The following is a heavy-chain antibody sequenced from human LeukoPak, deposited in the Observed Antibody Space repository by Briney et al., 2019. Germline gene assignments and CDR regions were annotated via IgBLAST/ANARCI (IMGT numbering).Heavy chain of an antibody. CDR2: IYNDGSTT. J-gene: IGHJ4*02. D-gene: IGHD1-1*01. V-gene: IGHV3-74*01. CDR3: ARERQLERLAFGKEGSAFDY. Sequence: GGSLRLSCAASGFMFSKSWMHWVRQVPGKGLVWVARIYNDGSTTNYADSVKGRFTISRDNAKNSLYLQMNRLRAEDTAVYYCARERQLERLAFGKEGSAFDYWGQGTLVTVSS. CDR1: GFMFSKSW.